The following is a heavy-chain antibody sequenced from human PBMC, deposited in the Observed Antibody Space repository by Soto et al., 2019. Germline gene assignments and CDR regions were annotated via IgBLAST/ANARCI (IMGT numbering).Heavy chain of an antibody. CDR3: ARARGRLYYLDY. V-gene: IGHV3-53*04. CDR2: IYSGGST. CDR1: GGSISSKSYS. J-gene: IGHJ4*02. Sequence: ETLSLTCSVSGGSISSKSYSWGWIRQAPGKGLEWVSVIYSGGSTYYADSVKGRFTLSRHISKSTLYLQMDSLKTEDTAVYYCARARGRLYYLDYWGRGTLVTVSS. D-gene: IGHD3-10*01.